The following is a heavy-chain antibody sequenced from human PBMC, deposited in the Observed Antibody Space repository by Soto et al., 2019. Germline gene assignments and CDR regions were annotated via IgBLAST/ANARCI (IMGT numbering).Heavy chain of an antibody. CDR3: CVVKRRDQYSTSGYWFDP. D-gene: IGHD2-15*01. CDR1: GFTFSHAW. Sequence: PGGSLSLSCAASGFTFSHAWMSWVRPAPGKGLEWVGRIKSKADGETKDYGAPVRGRFTISRDDSKDTLYLQMNSLRIEDTAVYYCCVVKRRDQYSTSGYWFDPWGPGTLVTVSS. V-gene: IGHV3-15*01. CDR2: IKSKADGETK. J-gene: IGHJ5*02.